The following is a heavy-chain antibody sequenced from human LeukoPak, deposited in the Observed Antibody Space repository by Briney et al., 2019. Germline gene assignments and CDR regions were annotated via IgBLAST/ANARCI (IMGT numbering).Heavy chain of an antibody. J-gene: IGHJ4*02. CDR3: AREVWRGSPEEKFDY. Sequence: GGSLRLSCGASGFTFGTYWMHWVRQAPGKGLVWVSGINSDGGTTTYADSVKGRFTISRDNAKNSLYLQMNSLRAEDTAVYYCAREVWRGSPEEKFDYWGQGTLVTVSS. V-gene: IGHV3-74*01. D-gene: IGHD1-26*01. CDR1: GFTFGTYW. CDR2: INSDGGTT.